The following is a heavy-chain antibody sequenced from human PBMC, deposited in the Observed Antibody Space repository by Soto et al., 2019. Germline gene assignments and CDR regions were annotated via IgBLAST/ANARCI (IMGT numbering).Heavy chain of an antibody. CDR1: GFTFSSYG. CDR2: IWYDGSNK. D-gene: IGHD4-17*01. CDR3: ARDKTLDGDPPFVD. V-gene: IGHV3-33*01. Sequence: PGGSLRLSCAASGFTFSSYGMHWVRQAPGKGLEWVAVIWYDGSNKYYADSVKGRFTISRDNSKNTLYLQMNSLRAEDTAVYYCARDKTLDGDPPFVDWGQGTLVTVSS. J-gene: IGHJ4*02.